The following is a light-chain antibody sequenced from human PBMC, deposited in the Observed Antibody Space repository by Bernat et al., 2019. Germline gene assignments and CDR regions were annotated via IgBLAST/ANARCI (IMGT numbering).Light chain of an antibody. Sequence: DIQMTQSPSSLSTSVGDRVTITCRACHPITNYLHWYHPKPGKAPKLLIYASTTLQRGVPSSFSGSGSGTDFTLTISSLQPEDFATYYWQQSYSIPWTFGQGTRVDI. CDR2: AST. V-gene: IGKV1-39*01. CDR3: QQSYSIPWT. CDR1: HPITNY. J-gene: IGKJ1*01.